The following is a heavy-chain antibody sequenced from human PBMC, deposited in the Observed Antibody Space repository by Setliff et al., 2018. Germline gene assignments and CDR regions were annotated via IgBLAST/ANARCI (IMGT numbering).Heavy chain of an antibody. J-gene: IGHJ4*02. Sequence: GGSLRLSCAACGFTFSSYDMHWVRQATGKGLEWVSAIGTVGDTYYPGSVKGQFTISRENAKNSLYLQMNSLRAEDTAVYYCARDRGWWCFDNWGQGTLVTVSS. V-gene: IGHV3-13*03. CDR3: ARDRGWWCFDN. CDR2: IGTVGDT. D-gene: IGHD2-21*01. CDR1: GFTFSSYD.